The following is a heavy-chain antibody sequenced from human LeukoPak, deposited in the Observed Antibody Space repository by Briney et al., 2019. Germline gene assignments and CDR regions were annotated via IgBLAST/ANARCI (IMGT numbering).Heavy chain of an antibody. Sequence: SETLSLTCTVSGGSISSYYWSWIRQPPGKGLEWIGEINHSGSTNYNPSLKSRVTISVDTSKNQFSLKLSSVTAADTAVYYCARDSNYGYGPAYWGQGTLVTVSS. CDR2: INHSGST. V-gene: IGHV4-34*01. CDR3: ARDSNYGYGPAY. CDR1: GGSISSYY. D-gene: IGHD4-11*01. J-gene: IGHJ4*02.